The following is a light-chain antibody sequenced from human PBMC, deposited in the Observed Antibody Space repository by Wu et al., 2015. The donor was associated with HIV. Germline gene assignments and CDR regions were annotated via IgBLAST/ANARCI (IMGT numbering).Light chain of an antibody. CDR3: QQRTSWPLT. CDR2: DAS. CDR1: QSISSY. J-gene: IGKJ5*01. Sequence: EIVLTQSPATLSLSPGETATLSCRASQSISSYLAWYQQKPGQAPRLLIYDASNRATGIPARFSGRGSGTDFTLTISSLEPEDFAVYYCQQRTSWPLTFGLGDTDWRLN. V-gene: IGKV3-11*01.